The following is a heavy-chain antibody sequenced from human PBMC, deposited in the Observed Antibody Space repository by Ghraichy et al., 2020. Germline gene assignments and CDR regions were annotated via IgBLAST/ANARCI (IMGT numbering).Heavy chain of an antibody. J-gene: IGHJ3*02. V-gene: IGHV4-59*01. CDR3: ARVTSSSSRDAFDI. CDR2: ISYTGSS. CDR1: GASISSYY. Sequence: SETLSLTCTVSGASISSYYWSWIRQPPGKGLEWIGYISYTGSSKYNPSLKSRVTISVDTSKNQFSLKLASVTAADTAVYYCARVTSSSSRDAFDIWGQGTVVTVSS. D-gene: IGHD6-13*01.